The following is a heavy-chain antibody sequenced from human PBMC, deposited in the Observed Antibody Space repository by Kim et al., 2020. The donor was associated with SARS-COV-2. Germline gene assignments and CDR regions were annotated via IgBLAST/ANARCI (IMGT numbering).Heavy chain of an antibody. V-gene: IGHV1-2*04. J-gene: IGHJ2*01. Sequence: ASVKVSCKASGYTFTGYYMHWVRQAPGQGLEWMGWINPNSGGTNYAQKFQGWVTMTRDTSISTAYMELSRLRSDDTAVYYCARSGGSGSLIHYWYFDLWGRGTLVTVSS. CDR2: INPNSGGT. D-gene: IGHD3-10*01. CDR3: ARSGGSGSLIHYWYFDL. CDR1: GYTFTGYY.